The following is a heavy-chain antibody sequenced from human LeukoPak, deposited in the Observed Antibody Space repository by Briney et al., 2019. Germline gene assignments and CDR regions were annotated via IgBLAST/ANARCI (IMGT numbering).Heavy chain of an antibody. V-gene: IGHV3-11*01. Sequence: GGSLRLSCAASGFIFSDYYMSWIRQAPGKGLEWISYISTSGSTIYYADSVKGRFTISRDNAKKSLYPQMNSLRADDTAVYYCAREVVVASDAFDIWGQGTMVTVSS. J-gene: IGHJ3*02. CDR3: AREVVVASDAFDI. CDR1: GFIFSDYY. CDR2: ISTSGSTI. D-gene: IGHD2-15*01.